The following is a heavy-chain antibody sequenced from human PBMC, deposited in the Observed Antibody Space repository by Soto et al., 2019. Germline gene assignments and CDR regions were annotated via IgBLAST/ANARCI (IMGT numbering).Heavy chain of an antibody. V-gene: IGHV3-11*06. CDR1: GFTFSDYY. CDR2: ISSSSSYT. D-gene: IGHD3-10*01. CDR3: ARASRGSYYYGMDV. Sequence: GGSLRLSCATSGFTFSDYYMSWIRQAPGKGLEWVSYISSSSSYTNYADSVKGRFTISRDNAKNSLYLHMNSLRAEDTAVYYCARASRGSYYYGMDVWGQGTTVTVSS. J-gene: IGHJ6*02.